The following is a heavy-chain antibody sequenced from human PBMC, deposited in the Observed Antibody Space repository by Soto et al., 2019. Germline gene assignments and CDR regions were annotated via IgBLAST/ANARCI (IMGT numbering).Heavy chain of an antibody. D-gene: IGHD6-25*01. CDR2: ISSTSTTI. Sequence: PGGSMRLSCAASGFTLSTYNMNWVRQTPEKGLEWLSYISSTSTTIYYADSVKGRFTVSRDNAKNALSLQMNSLRVEDTAIYYCARGVYSRALDFWGQGTLVTVSS. CDR1: GFTLSTYN. V-gene: IGHV3-48*04. CDR3: ARGVYSRALDF. J-gene: IGHJ4*02.